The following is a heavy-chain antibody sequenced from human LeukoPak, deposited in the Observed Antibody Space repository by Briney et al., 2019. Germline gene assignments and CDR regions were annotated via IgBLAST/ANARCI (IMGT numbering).Heavy chain of an antibody. CDR2: INPNSGGT. V-gene: IGHV1-2*02. CDR1: GYTFTGYY. J-gene: IGHJ4*02. Sequence: AASVKVSCKASGYTFTGYYMHWVRQAPGQGLEWMGWINPNSGGTNYAQKFQGGVTMTRDTSISTAYMELSRLRSDDTAVYYCARGRRKRYYYDSSGPDTLAYFDYWGQGTLVTVSS. CDR3: ARGRRKRYYYDSSGPDTLAYFDY. D-gene: IGHD3-22*01.